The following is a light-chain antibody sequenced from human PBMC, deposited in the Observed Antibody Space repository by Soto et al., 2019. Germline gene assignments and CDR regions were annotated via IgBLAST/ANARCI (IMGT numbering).Light chain of an antibody. CDR1: QSISGW. V-gene: IGKV1-5*01. CDR2: DAS. J-gene: IGKJ2*02. CDR3: QQYNRYCT. Sequence: DIPMTQSPSTLSASVGDRVTITCRASQSISGWLAWYQQKPGKAPKLLIYDASSLESGVPSRFSGSGSGTEFALTISSLQPDDSATYYCQQYNRYCTFGQGTKLEIK.